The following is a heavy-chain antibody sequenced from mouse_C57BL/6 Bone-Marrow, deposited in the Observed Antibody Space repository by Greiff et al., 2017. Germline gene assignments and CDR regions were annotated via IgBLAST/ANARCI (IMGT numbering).Heavy chain of an antibody. CDR1: GFTFSDYG. D-gene: IGHD2-4*01. CDR3: ARQADYDVDY. Sequence: EVKLVESGGGLVQPGGSLKLSCAASGFTFSDYGMAWVRQAPRKGPAWVAFISNLAYSIYYADTVTGRFTISRENAKNTLYLEMSSLRSEDTAMYYCARQADYDVDYWGQGTTLTVSS. CDR2: ISNLAYSI. V-gene: IGHV5-15*01. J-gene: IGHJ2*01.